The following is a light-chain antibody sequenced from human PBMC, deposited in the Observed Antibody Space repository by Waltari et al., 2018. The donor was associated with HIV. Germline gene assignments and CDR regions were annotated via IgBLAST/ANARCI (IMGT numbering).Light chain of an antibody. CDR2: EVS. CDR3: SSYTSSSTPGVV. V-gene: IGLV2-14*01. CDR1: SSDVGGYHY. J-gene: IGLJ2*01. Sequence: QSALTQPASVSGSPGQSITISCTGTSSDVGGYHYVSWYQQHPGKAPKRMIYEVSNRPSGVSNRFSGSKSGNTASLTISGLQAEDEADYYCSSYTSSSTPGVVFGGGTKLTVL.